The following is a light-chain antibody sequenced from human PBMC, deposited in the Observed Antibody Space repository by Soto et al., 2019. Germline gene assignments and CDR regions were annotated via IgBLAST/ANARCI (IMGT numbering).Light chain of an antibody. J-gene: IGKJ4*01. CDR3: QQADSFPLT. Sequence: DIQMTQSPSSVSASVGDRVFITCRASQDISNWLAWYQQKPGKAPKLLIYATSRLQSGVPSRFSGSASGTDFTLTISSLQPEDFASYYCQQADSFPLTVGGGTKGEIK. CDR1: QDISNW. CDR2: ATS. V-gene: IGKV1D-12*01.